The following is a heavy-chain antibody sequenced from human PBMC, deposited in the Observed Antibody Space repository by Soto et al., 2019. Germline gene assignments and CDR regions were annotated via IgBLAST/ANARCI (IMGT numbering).Heavy chain of an antibody. Sequence: ASVKVSCKASGYTFTSYGISWVRQAPGQGLEWKGWISAYNGNTNYAKKHQGRVNMTTDTSTSTAYLELRCLSSDDTAVYYCARYPGSGYYYYYMDVWGKGTTVTVSS. CDR2: ISAYNGNT. D-gene: IGHD3-10*01. V-gene: IGHV1-18*01. CDR1: GYTFTSYG. J-gene: IGHJ6*03. CDR3: ARYPGSGYYYYYMDV.